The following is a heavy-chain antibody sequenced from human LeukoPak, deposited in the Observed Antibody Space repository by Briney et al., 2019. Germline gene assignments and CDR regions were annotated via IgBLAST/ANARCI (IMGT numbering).Heavy chain of an antibody. CDR2: IKQDGSEK. CDR1: GFTFSSYW. Sequence: PGGSLRLSCATSGFTFSSYWMSWVRQAPGKGLEWVANIKQDGSEKYYVDSVKGRFTISRDNAKNSLYLQMNSLRAEDMAVYYCASGSYGPDYWGQGTLVTVSS. J-gene: IGHJ4*02. V-gene: IGHV3-7*01. CDR3: ASGSYGPDY. D-gene: IGHD5-18*01.